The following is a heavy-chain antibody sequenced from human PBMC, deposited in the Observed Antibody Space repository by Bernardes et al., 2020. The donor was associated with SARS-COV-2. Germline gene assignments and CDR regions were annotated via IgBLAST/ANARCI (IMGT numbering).Heavy chain of an antibody. CDR1: GFTFSSYS. CDR3: ARVVENNSAYYSTPLDS. Sequence: GGSLRVCCAASGFTFSSYSMNWVRQAPGKGLEWVSYISSSSAIYYAESVKGRFIISRDNAKNSLYLQMNSLRDDDTAVYYCARVVENNSAYYSTPLDSWGQGTLVTVSS. V-gene: IGHV3-48*02. D-gene: IGHD3-22*01. CDR2: ISSSSAI. J-gene: IGHJ4*02.